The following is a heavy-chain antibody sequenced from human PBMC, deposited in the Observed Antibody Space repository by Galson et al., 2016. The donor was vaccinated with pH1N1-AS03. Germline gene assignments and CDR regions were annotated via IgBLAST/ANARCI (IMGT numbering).Heavy chain of an antibody. CDR1: GFSFADYA. D-gene: IGHD4-23*01. CDR3: SRVHCGGILHGLDY. Sequence: SLRLSCAGSGFSFADYAMSWVRQAPGKGLEWISFIRSKAHGWTTEYAASVKGRLIISRDDSKSIAYLQINDLKTEDSGVYYCSRVHCGGILHGLDYLGQGALVTVSS. V-gene: IGHV3-49*04. J-gene: IGHJ4*02. CDR2: IRSKAHGWTT.